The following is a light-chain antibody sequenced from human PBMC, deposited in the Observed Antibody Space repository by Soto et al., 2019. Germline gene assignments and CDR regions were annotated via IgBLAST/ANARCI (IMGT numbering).Light chain of an antibody. Sequence: IQLTHSPSTLSGSVGDRVTITFRASQTISSWLAWYQQKPGKAPKLLIYKASTLKSGVPSRFSGSGSGTEFTLTISSLQPDDFATYYCQHYNSYGTFGQRTKVDNK. J-gene: IGKJ1*01. CDR3: QHYNSYGT. V-gene: IGKV1-5*03. CDR2: KAS. CDR1: QTISSW.